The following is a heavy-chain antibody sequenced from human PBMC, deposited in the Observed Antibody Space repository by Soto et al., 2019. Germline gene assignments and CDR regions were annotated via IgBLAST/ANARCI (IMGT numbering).Heavy chain of an antibody. D-gene: IGHD6-6*01. Sequence: SETLSLTCTVSCGSISSYYRSSLRQPAGKGLEWIGRISHSGSTNYIPSLKSRVTMSVDTSENNFSLRLNSVSAAGTAVYYCSRDGIPNSSSPFVIGHWGRGTLVTV. V-gene: IGHV4-4*07. J-gene: IGHJ5*02. CDR2: ISHSGST. CDR3: SRDGIPNSSSPFVIGH. CDR1: CGSISSYY.